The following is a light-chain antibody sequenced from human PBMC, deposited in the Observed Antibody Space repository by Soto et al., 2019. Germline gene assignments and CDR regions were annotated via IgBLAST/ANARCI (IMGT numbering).Light chain of an antibody. CDR2: DVT. Sequence: QSVLTQPASVSGSPGQSIPISCTGTSSDVGGYDYVSWYQQHPGKAPKLMIYDVTNRPSGVSTRFSASKSGNTASLTISGLQAEDEADYYCCSFSSITTRIFGGGTKLTVL. V-gene: IGLV2-14*03. J-gene: IGLJ2*01. CDR1: SSDVGGYDY. CDR3: CSFSSITTRI.